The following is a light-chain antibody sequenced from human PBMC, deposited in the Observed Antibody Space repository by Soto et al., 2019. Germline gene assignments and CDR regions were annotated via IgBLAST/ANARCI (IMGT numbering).Light chain of an antibody. V-gene: IGKV1-5*03. J-gene: IGKJ1*01. CDR1: QSISPY. CDR3: QQSNSYPWT. Sequence: IQMTQSPSTLSASAGDRVTITCRASQSISPYLAWYQQKPGKAPKLLIYMASSLQSGVPSRFSGRGSGTEFTLTISSLQPDDFATYYCQQSNSYPWTFGQGPQVDIK. CDR2: MAS.